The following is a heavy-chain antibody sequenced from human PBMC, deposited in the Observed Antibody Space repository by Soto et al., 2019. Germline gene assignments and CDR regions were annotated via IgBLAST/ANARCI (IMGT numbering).Heavy chain of an antibody. CDR2: IYYSGST. CDR3: ASATGYSGGWFDREHNCRMDV. Sequence: SETLSLTCTVSGGSISSSSYYWGWIRQPPGKGLEWIGSIYYSGSTYYNPSLKSRVTISVDTSKNQFSLKLSSVTAADTAVYYCASATGYSGGWFDREHNCRMDVWGQGTTVTVSS. V-gene: IGHV4-39*01. J-gene: IGHJ6*02. CDR1: GGSISSSSYY. D-gene: IGHD6-19*01.